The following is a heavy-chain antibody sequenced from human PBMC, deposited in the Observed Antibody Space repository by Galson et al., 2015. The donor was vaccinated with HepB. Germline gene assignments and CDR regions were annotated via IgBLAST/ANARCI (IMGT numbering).Heavy chain of an antibody. Sequence: SLRLSCAASGFTFSRYGMHWVRQAPGKGLEWVAFIRYDGSNKYYGASVKGRFPISRDNSKNTLYLQMNSLRTEDTAVYYCAKDTSGSGYQFHYWGQGTLVTVSS. CDR3: AKDTSGSGYQFHY. D-gene: IGHD3-22*01. V-gene: IGHV3-30*02. J-gene: IGHJ4*02. CDR2: IRYDGSNK. CDR1: GFTFSRYG.